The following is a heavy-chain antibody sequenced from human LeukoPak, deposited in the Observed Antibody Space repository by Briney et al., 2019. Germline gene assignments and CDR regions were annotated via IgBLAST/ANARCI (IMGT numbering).Heavy chain of an antibody. Sequence: KPGGSLRLSCAASGFTFSNAWMSWVRQAPGKGLEWVGRIKSKTDGGTTDYAAPVKGRFTISRDDSKNTLYLQMNSLKTEDTAVCYCSTDRRDWNPRDWGQGTLVTVSS. CDR2: IKSKTDGGTT. CDR1: GFTFSNAW. CDR3: STDRRDWNPRD. V-gene: IGHV3-15*01. J-gene: IGHJ4*02. D-gene: IGHD1-1*01.